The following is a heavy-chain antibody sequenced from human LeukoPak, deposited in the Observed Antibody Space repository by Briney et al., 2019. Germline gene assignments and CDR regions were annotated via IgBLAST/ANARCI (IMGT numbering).Heavy chain of an antibody. J-gene: IGHJ4*02. V-gene: IGHV1-24*01. CDR3: TCGIAEMATISPFDY. Sequence: GASVKVSCKVSGYTLTELSMRWVRRAPGKGLEWMGGFDPEDGETIYAQKFQGRVTMTEDTSTDTAYMELSSLRSEDTAVYYCTCGIAEMATISPFDYWGQGTLVTVSS. CDR1: GYTLTELS. CDR2: FDPEDGET. D-gene: IGHD5-24*01.